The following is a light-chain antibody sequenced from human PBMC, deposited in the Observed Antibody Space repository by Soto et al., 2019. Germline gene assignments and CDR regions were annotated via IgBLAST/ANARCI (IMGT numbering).Light chain of an antibody. J-gene: IGLJ1*01. Sequence: SGSPGQSVTISCAGTSSDVGGYNYVSWYQQYPGKVPKLMIYEVSERPSGVPDRFSGSKSGNTAFLTVSGLQAEDEADYYCLSYADTAYVFGTGTKVTVL. CDR1: SSDVGGYNY. V-gene: IGLV2-8*01. CDR2: EVS. CDR3: LSYADTAYV.